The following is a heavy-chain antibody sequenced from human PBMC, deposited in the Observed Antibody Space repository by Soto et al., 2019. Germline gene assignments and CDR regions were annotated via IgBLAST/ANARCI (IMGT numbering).Heavy chain of an antibody. Sequence: ASVKVSCKASGYTFTTYGISWVRQAPGQGLEWMGWISGYNGHTKYAQKFQGRVTMTTDTSTSTVYMELRSLRSDDTAVYYCARGRAVAGYYYYGMDVWGQGTTVTVSS. CDR1: GYTFTTYG. D-gene: IGHD6-19*01. V-gene: IGHV1-18*01. CDR3: ARGRAVAGYYYYGMDV. J-gene: IGHJ6*02. CDR2: ISGYNGHT.